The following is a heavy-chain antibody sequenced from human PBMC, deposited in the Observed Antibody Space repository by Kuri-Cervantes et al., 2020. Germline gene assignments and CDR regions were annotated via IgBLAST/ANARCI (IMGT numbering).Heavy chain of an antibody. CDR3: ARHPEYYSGSGNFYNPNNWFDP. CDR1: GFSLSNGYC. V-gene: IGHV4-38-2*01. D-gene: IGHD3-10*01. CDR2: IFTTGQT. J-gene: IGHJ5*02. Sequence: SETLSLTCSVSGFSLSNGYCWGWIRQPPGRDLEWIGTIFTTGQTFYNPTLRSRVTISIDAPKNQFSLRLNSVSAADTAVYHCARHPEYYSGSGNFYNPNNWFDPWGQGTLVTVSS.